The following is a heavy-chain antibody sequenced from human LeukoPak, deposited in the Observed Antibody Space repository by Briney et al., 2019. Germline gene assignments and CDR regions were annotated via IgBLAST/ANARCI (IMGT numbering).Heavy chain of an antibody. CDR3: ARHGIAAAGYDY. J-gene: IGHJ4*02. D-gene: IGHD6-13*01. V-gene: IGHV4-59*08. CDR1: GGSISSYY. CDR2: IYYSGST. Sequence: SETLSLTCTVSGGSISSYYWSWIRQPPGKGLEWIGYIYYSGSTNYNPSLKSRVTISVDTSKNQFSLKLSSVTAADTAVYYCARHGIAAAGYDYWGQGTLVTVS.